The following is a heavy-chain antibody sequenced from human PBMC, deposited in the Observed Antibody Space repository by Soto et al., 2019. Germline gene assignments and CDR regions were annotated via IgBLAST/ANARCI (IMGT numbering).Heavy chain of an antibody. J-gene: IGHJ4*02. Sequence: GASVKVSCKASGYTFTSYDINWVRQATGQGLEWMGWMNPNSGNTGYAQKFQGRVTMTRSTSISTAYMELSSLRSEDTAVYYCARGGYYYDSSAYYSPFDYWGQGTLVTVSS. CDR1: GYTFTSYD. V-gene: IGHV1-8*01. CDR3: ARGGYYYDSSAYYSPFDY. CDR2: MNPNSGNT. D-gene: IGHD3-22*01.